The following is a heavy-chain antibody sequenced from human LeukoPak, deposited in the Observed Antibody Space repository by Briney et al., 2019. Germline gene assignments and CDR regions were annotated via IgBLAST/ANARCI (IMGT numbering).Heavy chain of an antibody. CDR3: ARDKILHYYDSSGYYYDLDY. D-gene: IGHD3-22*01. V-gene: IGHV1-18*01. CDR1: GYTFTSYG. CDR2: ISAYNGNT. J-gene: IGHJ4*02. Sequence: ASVKVSCKASGYTFTSYGISWVRQAPGQGLEWMGWISAYNGNTNYAQKLQGRVTITTDTSTSTAYMELRSLRSDDTAVYYCARDKILHYYDSSGYYYDLDYWGQGTLVTVSS.